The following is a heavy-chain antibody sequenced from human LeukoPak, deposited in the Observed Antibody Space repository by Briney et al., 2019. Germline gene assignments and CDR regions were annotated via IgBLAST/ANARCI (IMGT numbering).Heavy chain of an antibody. D-gene: IGHD6-6*01. CDR2: IWYDGSNK. V-gene: IGHV3-33*01. CDR3: ARVGSSSSLGFDY. J-gene: IGHJ4*02. CDR1: GFTFRSYG. Sequence: GGSLRLSCAASGFTFRSYGMRWVRQAPGKGLEWVAVIWYDGSNKYCADSVKGRFTISRDNSKNTLYLEMSSLRAEDTAVYYCARVGSSSSLGFDYWGQGTLVTVSS.